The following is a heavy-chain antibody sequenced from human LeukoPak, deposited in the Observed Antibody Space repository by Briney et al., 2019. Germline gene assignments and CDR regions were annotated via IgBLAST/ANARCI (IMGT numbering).Heavy chain of an antibody. J-gene: IGHJ4*02. CDR2: INPNSGGT. V-gene: IGHV1-2*02. CDR1: GYTFTGYY. D-gene: IGHD3-3*01. Sequence: ASVKVSCKASGYTFTGYYMHWVRQAPGQGLEWMGWINPNSGGTNYAQKFQGRVTMTRDTSISTAYMELSRLRSDDTAVYYCARVSYYDFWSGYFDYWCQGTLVTVSS. CDR3: ARVSYYDFWSGYFDY.